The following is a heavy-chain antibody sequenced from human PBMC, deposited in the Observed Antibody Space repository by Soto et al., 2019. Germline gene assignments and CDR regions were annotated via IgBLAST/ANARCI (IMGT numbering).Heavy chain of an antibody. CDR1: GYTYTGYY. CDR3: ARSSSGWYSSPDY. Sequence: QVQLVQFGAEVKKPGASVKVSCKASGYTYTGYYMHWVRQAPGQGLEWMGWINPNSGGTNYAQKFQGWVTMTRDTSISTAYMELSRLRSDDTTVYYCARSSSGWYSSPDYWGQGTLVTVSS. D-gene: IGHD6-19*01. CDR2: INPNSGGT. J-gene: IGHJ4*02. V-gene: IGHV1-2*04.